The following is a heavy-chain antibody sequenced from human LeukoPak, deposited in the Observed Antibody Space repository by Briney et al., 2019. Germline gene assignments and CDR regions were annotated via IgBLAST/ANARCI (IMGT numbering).Heavy chain of an antibody. D-gene: IGHD5-24*01. CDR1: GGSISSYY. CDR2: IYYSGST. CDR3: ASLSGGDGYKAGGY. J-gene: IGHJ4*02. Sequence: ASETLSLTCTVSGGSISSYYWSWIRQPPGKGLEWIGYIYYSGSTNYNPSLKSRVTISVDTSKSQFSLKLSSVTAADTAVYYCASLSGGDGYKAGGYWGKGTLVTVSS. V-gene: IGHV4-59*01.